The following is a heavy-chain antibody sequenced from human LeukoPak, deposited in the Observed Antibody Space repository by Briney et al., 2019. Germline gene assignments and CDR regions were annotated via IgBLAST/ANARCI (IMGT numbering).Heavy chain of an antibody. J-gene: IGHJ3*02. CDR2: ISSSSSYI. CDR3: ARDARYGDAFDI. CDR1: GFTFSSYS. V-gene: IGHV3-21*01. D-gene: IGHD4-17*01. Sequence: GGSLRLSCAASGFTFSSYSMNWGRQAPGKGLEWVSSISSSSSYIYYADSVKGRFTISRDNAKNSLYLQMNSLRAEDTAVYYCARDARYGDAFDIWGQGTMVTVSS.